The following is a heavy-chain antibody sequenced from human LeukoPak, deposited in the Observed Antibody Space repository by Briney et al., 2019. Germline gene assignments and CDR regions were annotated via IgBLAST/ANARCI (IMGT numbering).Heavy chain of an antibody. D-gene: IGHD5-18*01. CDR3: AKARSGFTYGFDY. Sequence: GGSLRLSCAASGFTFSSHGMHWVRQAPGKGLEWVSTISGSGGNTYYADSVKGRFTISRDNSKNTLFLQMNSLRAEDTAVYYCAKARSGFTYGFDYWGQGTLVTVSS. J-gene: IGHJ4*02. V-gene: IGHV3-23*01. CDR1: GFTFSSHG. CDR2: ISGSGGNT.